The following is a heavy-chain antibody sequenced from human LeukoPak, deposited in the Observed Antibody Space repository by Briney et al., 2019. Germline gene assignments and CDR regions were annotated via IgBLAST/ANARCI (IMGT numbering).Heavy chain of an antibody. V-gene: IGHV1-2*02. Sequence: ASVKVSCKASGYTFTDYYMHWVRQAPGQGFEWMGWINPNDGDTNYAQKSQGRVTMTRDTSVSTAHMEVSRLRSDDTAVYYCARANFLYCSSTTCLFDYWGQGTLVTVSS. J-gene: IGHJ4*02. D-gene: IGHD2-2*01. CDR2: INPNDGDT. CDR3: ARANFLYCSSTTCLFDY. CDR1: GYTFTDYY.